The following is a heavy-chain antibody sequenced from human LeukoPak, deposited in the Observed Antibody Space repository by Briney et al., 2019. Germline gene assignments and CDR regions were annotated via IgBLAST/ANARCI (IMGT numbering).Heavy chain of an antibody. D-gene: IGHD3-3*01. CDR3: ARGPYYDFWSGYPNWFDP. CDR2: ISAYNGNT. CDR1: GYTFTSYG. J-gene: IGHJ5*02. V-gene: IGHV1-18*01. Sequence: GASVKVSCKASGYTFTSYGISWVRQAPGQGLERMGWISAYNGNTNYAQKLQGRVTMTTDTSTSTAYMELRSLRSEDTAVYYCARGPYYDFWSGYPNWFDPWGQGTLVTVSS.